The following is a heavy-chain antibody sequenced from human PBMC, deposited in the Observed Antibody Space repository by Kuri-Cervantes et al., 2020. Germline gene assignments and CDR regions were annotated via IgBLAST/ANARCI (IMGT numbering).Heavy chain of an antibody. CDR3: ARGSIRGHFDY. D-gene: IGHD2-21*01. J-gene: IGHJ4*02. V-gene: IGHV4-34*01. Sequence: ESLKISCTVSGGSISTYYWNWIRQAAGKGLEWIGEINRGGSTNYNPSLKSRVIISVDTSKNQFSLKLSSVTAADTAVYYCARGSIRGHFDYWGQGTLVTVSS. CDR1: GGSISTYY. CDR2: INRGGST.